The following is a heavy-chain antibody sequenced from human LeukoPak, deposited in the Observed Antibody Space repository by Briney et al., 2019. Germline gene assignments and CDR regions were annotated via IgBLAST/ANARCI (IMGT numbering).Heavy chain of an antibody. D-gene: IGHD6-25*01. CDR1: GDSITSYY. J-gene: IGHJ3*02. CDR2: IYYSGST. V-gene: IGHV4-59*01. Sequence: SETLSLTCTVSGDSITSYYWSWIRQPPGKGLEWIGYIYYSGSTNYNPSLKSRVTISVDTSKNQFSLKLTSVTAADTAVYYCARGRITEANTGTFDIWGQGTVVTVSS. CDR3: ARGRITEANTGTFDI.